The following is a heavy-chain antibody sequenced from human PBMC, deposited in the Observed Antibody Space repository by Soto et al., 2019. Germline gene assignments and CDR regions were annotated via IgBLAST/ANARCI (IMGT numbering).Heavy chain of an antibody. CDR2: ISYDGSNK. CDR3: ARVTAVDYDILTG. V-gene: IGHV3-30-3*01. D-gene: IGHD3-9*01. Sequence: GGSLRLSCAASGFTFSSYAMHWVRQAPGKGLEWVAVISYDGSNKYYADAVKGRFTISRDNSKNTLYLQMNSLRAEDTAVYYCARVTAVDYDILTGWRQGTLVTVSS. J-gene: IGHJ4*02. CDR1: GFTFSSYA.